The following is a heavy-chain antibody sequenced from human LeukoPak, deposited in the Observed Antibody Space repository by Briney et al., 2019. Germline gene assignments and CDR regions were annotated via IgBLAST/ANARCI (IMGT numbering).Heavy chain of an antibody. J-gene: IGHJ4*02. D-gene: IGHD6-13*01. Sequence: GGALRLSCAAPGFTFSDYYMSSIRQAPGKGLEYVSYMRSSNSYTDDAGSVKGRVTIYRDNAKISGDLQMNSLGAEDTAVYYWARCSAYSSCWYSWGYWGQGTLVSVFS. V-gene: IGHV3-11*06. CDR3: ARCSAYSSCWYSWGY. CDR2: MRSSNSYT. CDR1: GFTFSDYY.